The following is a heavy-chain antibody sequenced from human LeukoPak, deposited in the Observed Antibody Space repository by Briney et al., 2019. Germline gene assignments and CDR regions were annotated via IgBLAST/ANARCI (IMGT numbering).Heavy chain of an antibody. D-gene: IGHD6-13*01. Sequence: GASVKVSCKASGYTFTSYAMHWVRQAPGQRLEWMGWINAGNGNTKYSQKFQGRVTITRDTSASTAYMELSSLRSEDTAVYYRARDLSGIAARDWGQGTLVTVSS. CDR3: ARDLSGIAARD. V-gene: IGHV1-3*01. CDR1: GYTFTSYA. J-gene: IGHJ4*02. CDR2: INAGNGNT.